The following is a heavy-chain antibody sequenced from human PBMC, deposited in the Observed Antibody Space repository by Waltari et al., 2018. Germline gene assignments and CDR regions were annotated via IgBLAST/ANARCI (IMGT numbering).Heavy chain of an antibody. CDR2: INAGNGNT. J-gene: IGHJ6*02. CDR1: GYTFTSYV. Sequence: QVQLVQSGAEVKKPGASVKLSCKASGYTFTSYVMHWVREAPGQSLEWMGGINAGNGNTEYSRRFQGEVTFIRDTAASMLYRELSSLRSEDTAMYYCAKGRGRDYYYGMDAWGQGTTVTVSS. V-gene: IGHV1-3*01. CDR3: AKGRGRDYYYGMDA.